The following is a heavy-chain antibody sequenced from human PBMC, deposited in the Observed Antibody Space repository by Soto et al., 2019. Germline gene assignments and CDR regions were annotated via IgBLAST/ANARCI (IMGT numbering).Heavy chain of an antibody. V-gene: IGHV4-59*01. J-gene: IGHJ6*03. Sequence: SETLSLTCTVSGDSISSYSWTWLRQPPGKGLEWIGYIYSSGRSSYNPSLKSRVTISVATSENQFSLKLTSLTAADTAVYYCARYPLGTEYLPYYYMDVWGKGTTVTVSS. CDR3: ARYPLGTEYLPYYYMDV. CDR2: IYSSGRS. CDR1: GDSISSYS. D-gene: IGHD6-6*01.